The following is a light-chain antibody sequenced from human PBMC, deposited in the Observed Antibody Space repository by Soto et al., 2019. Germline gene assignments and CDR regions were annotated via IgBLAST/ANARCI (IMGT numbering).Light chain of an antibody. CDR1: QGISNY. J-gene: IGKJ1*01. CDR3: QQYETFSGT. V-gene: IGKV1-9*01. CDR2: DAS. Sequence: DIQLTQSPSFLSASVGDRVTITCRASQGISNYLAWYQQKPGEAPKLLIYDASALPRGVPSRFSGSGSGTKFTLTIASLQPDDFATYYCQQYETFSGTFGPGTKVDI.